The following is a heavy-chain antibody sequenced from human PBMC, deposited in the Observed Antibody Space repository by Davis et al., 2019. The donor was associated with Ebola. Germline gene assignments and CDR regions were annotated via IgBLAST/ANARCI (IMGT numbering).Heavy chain of an antibody. CDR2: IKYDGNNE. V-gene: IGHV3-33*05. CDR1: GFAFSNSA. D-gene: IGHD3-3*01. CDR3: ARGGSYRFDAFDI. Sequence: GESLKISCAASGFAFSNSAMHWVRQAPGKGLEWVTFIKYDGNNEYYADSVKGRFTISRDNAKNTLYLQMNSLRAEDTAVYYCARGGSYRFDAFDIWGQGTMVTVSS. J-gene: IGHJ3*02.